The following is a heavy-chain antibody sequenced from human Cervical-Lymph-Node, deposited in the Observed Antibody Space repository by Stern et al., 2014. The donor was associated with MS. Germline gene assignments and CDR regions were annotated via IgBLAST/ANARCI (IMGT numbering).Heavy chain of an antibody. CDR1: GFSLSNSG. J-gene: IGHJ6*02. Sequence: QVHLVESGGGVVQPGRSLTLSCAASGFSLSNSGMHWVRQAPGKGLEWVAVMSFVGGNKKYGDSVKGRFSISRDMANNTLFLQMNSLRPEDTAVYYCMGVGDAMHVWGQGTTVIVSS. CDR3: MGVGDAMHV. V-gene: IGHV3-30*03. CDR2: MSFVGGNK.